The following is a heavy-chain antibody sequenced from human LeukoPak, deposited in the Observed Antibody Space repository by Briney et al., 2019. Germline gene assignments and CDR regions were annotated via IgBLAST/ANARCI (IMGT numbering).Heavy chain of an antibody. CDR3: ANLGVVNYGRAQLDY. D-gene: IGHD2-21*01. V-gene: IGHV3-23*01. CDR2: TTPNTATT. Sequence: GGSLRLSYAPPQTTTNTQPTTPPHHPPNNRPQTHPPTTPNTATTYNADSVKGRFTISRDNSKNTLYVQMNSLRGDDTAVYYCANLGVVNYGRAQLDYWGQGTLVTVSS. J-gene: IGHJ4*02. CDR1: QTTTNTQP.